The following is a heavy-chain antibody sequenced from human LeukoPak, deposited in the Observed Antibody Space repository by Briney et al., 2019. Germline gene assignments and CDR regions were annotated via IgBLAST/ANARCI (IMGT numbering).Heavy chain of an antibody. D-gene: IGHD5-24*01. V-gene: IGHV5-51*01. CDR2: IYPGDSDT. CDR1: GYSFTSYW. CDR3: ARHTIRDGYNSDFDY. Sequence: GESLKISCKGSGYSFTSYWIGWVRQMPGKGLEWMGIIYPGDSDTRYSPSFQGQVTISADKSISTAYLQWSSLKASDAAMYYCARHTIRDGYNSDFDYWGQGTLVTVSS. J-gene: IGHJ4*02.